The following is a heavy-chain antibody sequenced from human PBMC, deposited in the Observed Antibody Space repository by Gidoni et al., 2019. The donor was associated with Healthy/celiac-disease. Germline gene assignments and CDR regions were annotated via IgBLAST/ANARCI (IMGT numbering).Heavy chain of an antibody. CDR1: GGSISSYY. J-gene: IGHJ4*02. CDR3: ARHGGRGGYNPFDY. Sequence: QVQLQESGPGLVKPSETLSLTCTVSGGSISSYYWSWIRQPPGKGLEWIGYIYYSGSTNYNPSLKSRVTISVNTPKNQFSLKLSSVTAADTAVYYCARHGGRGGYNPFDYWGQGTLVTVSS. D-gene: IGHD1-26*01. CDR2: IYYSGST. V-gene: IGHV4-59*08.